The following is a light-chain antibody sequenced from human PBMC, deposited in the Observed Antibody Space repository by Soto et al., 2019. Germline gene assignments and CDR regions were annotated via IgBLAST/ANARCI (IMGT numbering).Light chain of an antibody. CDR3: KQSRSLPLT. CDR1: QDLDRW. Sequence: DIQMTQSPSSLSASVGDRVTITSRASQDLDRWLAWYQQKPGEAPKVLIYAASNLRSGVPSRFSGSGSGADFSLTISSLQPEDVATYYCKQSRSLPLTFGGGTKVDIK. CDR2: AAS. V-gene: IGKV1-12*01. J-gene: IGKJ4*01.